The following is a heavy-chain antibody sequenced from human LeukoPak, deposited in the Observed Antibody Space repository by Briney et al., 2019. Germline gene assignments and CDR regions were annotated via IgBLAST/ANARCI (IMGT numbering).Heavy chain of an antibody. CDR1: GFTFSSYA. D-gene: IGHD6-19*01. J-gene: IGHJ4*02. CDR2: ISGSGGST. V-gene: IGHV3-23*01. Sequence: PGRSLRLSCAASGFTFSSYAMSWVRQAPGKGLEWVSTISGSGGSTYYADSVKGRFTISRDNSKNTLYLQMNSLRAEDTAVYYCAKDSGSSSHFDYWGQGTLVTVSS. CDR3: AKDSGSSSHFDY.